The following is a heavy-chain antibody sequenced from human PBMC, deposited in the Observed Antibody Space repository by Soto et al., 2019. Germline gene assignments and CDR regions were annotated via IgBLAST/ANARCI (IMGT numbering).Heavy chain of an antibody. V-gene: IGHV4-4*07. J-gene: IGHJ4*02. Sequence: SETLSLTCTVSGGSISSYYWSWIRQPAGKGLEWIGRIYTSGSTNYNPSLKSRVTMSVDTSKNQFSLKLSSVTAADTAVYYCARDTEYQLLPTYYFDYWGQGTLVTVSS. CDR1: GGSISSYY. D-gene: IGHD2-2*01. CDR3: ARDTEYQLLPTYYFDY. CDR2: IYTSGST.